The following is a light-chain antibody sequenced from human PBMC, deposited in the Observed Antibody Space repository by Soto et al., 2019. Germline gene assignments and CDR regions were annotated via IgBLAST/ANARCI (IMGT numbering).Light chain of an antibody. V-gene: IGKV3-15*01. Sequence: EIVMTQSPATLSVSPGERATVSCRASEAIRSNLSWYQQKPGQAPRLLIYGASARATGIPARFSGSGSGTEFTLTISSLKSEDFAVYHCQQYHNLPPWTFGQGTKVDIK. CDR2: GAS. CDR3: QQYHNLPPWT. CDR1: EAIRSN. J-gene: IGKJ1*01.